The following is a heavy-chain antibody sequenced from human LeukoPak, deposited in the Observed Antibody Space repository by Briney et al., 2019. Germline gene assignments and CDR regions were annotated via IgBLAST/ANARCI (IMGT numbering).Heavy chain of an antibody. V-gene: IGHV3-30*04. CDR1: GFIFSRYA. CDR3: ARDLKGGVDAFDI. J-gene: IGHJ3*02. D-gene: IGHD3-16*01. Sequence: GGSLRLSCAASGFIFSRYAMQWVPEAPGKGVEGVAVVSYYGSNKYYSDSVKGRFTIFRDNSKNTLYLQMNSLIADDTAVDYCARDLKGGVDAFDIWGQGTMVTVSS. CDR2: VSYYGSNK.